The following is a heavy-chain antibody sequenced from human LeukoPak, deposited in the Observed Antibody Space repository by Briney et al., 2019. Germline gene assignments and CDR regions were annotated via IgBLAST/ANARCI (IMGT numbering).Heavy chain of an antibody. CDR2: IYYSGST. CDR3: ARRTLTTTVTFFDY. D-gene: IGHD4-17*01. Sequence: SETLSLTCTVSGGSISSSSYYWGWIRQPPGKGLEWIGSIYYSGSTYYNPSLKSRVTISVDTSKNQFSLKLSSVTAADTAVYYCARRTLTTTVTFFDYWGQGTLVTVSS. V-gene: IGHV4-39*01. CDR1: GGSISSSSYY. J-gene: IGHJ4*02.